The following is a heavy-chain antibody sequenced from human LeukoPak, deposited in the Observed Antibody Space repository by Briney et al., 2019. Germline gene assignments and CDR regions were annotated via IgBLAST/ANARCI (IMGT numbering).Heavy chain of an antibody. Sequence: GGSLRLSCAASGFTFSSYSMNWVRKAPGKGLEWVSSISSSSSYIYYADSVKGRFTISRDNAKNSLYLQMNSLRAEHTAVYYCARDVISMVRGVIGWFDPWGQGTLVTVSS. V-gene: IGHV3-21*01. J-gene: IGHJ5*02. CDR3: ARDVISMVRGVIGWFDP. D-gene: IGHD3-10*01. CDR2: ISSSSSYI. CDR1: GFTFSSYS.